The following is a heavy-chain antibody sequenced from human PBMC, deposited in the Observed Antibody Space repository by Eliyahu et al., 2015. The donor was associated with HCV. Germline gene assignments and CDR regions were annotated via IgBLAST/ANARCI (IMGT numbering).Heavy chain of an antibody. D-gene: IGHD4-23*01. Sequence: EVKKPGSSVKVSCKASGGTFSSYAISWVRQAPGQGLEWMGGIXPIFXTANYAQKFQGRVTITADESTSTAYMELSSLRSEDTAVYYCGLTHYGGNSVFDYWGQGTLVTVSS. CDR2: IXPIFXTA. CDR3: GLTHYGGNSVFDY. V-gene: IGHV1-69*01. CDR1: GGTFSSYA. J-gene: IGHJ4*02.